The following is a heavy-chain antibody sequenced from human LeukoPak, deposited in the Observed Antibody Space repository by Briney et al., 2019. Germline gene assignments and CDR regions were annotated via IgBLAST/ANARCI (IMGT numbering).Heavy chain of an antibody. J-gene: IGHJ5*02. V-gene: IGHV4-39*07. CDR1: GGSISSSSYY. Sequence: PSETLSLTCTVSGGSISSSSYYWGWIRQPPGKGLEWIGSIYYSGSNYYNPYIKNRVTISINTSKSQFSLKLSSVTPANTAVYCCARDKGWFDPWGQGTLVTVSS. CDR2: IYYSGSN. CDR3: ARDKGWFDP.